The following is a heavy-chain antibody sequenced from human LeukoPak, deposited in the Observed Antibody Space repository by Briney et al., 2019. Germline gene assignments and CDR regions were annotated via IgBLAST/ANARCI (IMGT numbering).Heavy chain of an antibody. CDR2: IYPGDSDT. Sequence: GESLKISCKTSGCNFNTYWIGWVRQMPGKGLEWMGIIYPGDSDTRYSPSFQGQVTISADKSVSTAYLQWSSLKAPDTAIYYCATAVATDPYFDSWGQGTLVTVSS. CDR3: ATAVATDPYFDS. V-gene: IGHV5-51*01. J-gene: IGHJ4*02. D-gene: IGHD4-23*01. CDR1: GCNFNTYW.